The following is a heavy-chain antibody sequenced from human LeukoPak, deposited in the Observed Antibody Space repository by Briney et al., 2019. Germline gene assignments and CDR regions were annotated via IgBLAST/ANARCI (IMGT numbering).Heavy chain of an antibody. CDR3: AKGYDYYDSSGYFDY. J-gene: IGHJ4*02. CDR1: GFTFSSYA. CDR2: ISGSGGST. Sequence: GGSLRLSCAASGFTFSSYAMSWVRQAPGKGLEWVSAISGSGGSTYYADSVKGRFTISRDNSKNTLYPQMNSLRAEDTAVYYCAKGYDYYDSSGYFDYWGQGTLVTVSS. V-gene: IGHV3-23*01. D-gene: IGHD3-22*01.